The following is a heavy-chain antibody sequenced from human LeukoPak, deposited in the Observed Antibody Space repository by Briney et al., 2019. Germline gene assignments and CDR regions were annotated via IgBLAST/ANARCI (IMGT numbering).Heavy chain of an antibody. V-gene: IGHV3-9*01. CDR1: GFTFDDYA. D-gene: IGHD1-1*01. CDR3: ARELEAFDI. J-gene: IGHJ3*02. Sequence: GRSLRLSCAASGFTFDDYAMHWVRQAPGKGLEWVSGISWNSGSIGYADSVKGRFTISRDNAKNSLYLQMNSLRAEDTALYYCARELEAFDIWGHGTMVTVSS. CDR2: ISWNSGSI.